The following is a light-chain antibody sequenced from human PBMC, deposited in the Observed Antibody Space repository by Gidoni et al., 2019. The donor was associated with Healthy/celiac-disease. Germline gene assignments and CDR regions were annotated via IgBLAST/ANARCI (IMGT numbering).Light chain of an antibody. Sequence: SYELTQPLSVSVARGQTARITCGGNNIGRKNVHWYQQKPGQAPLLVIYRDINRPSGIPERFSGSNSGNAAPLTISRAQAGDEADYYCQVWDSSTGVVFGGGTKLPVL. V-gene: IGLV3-9*01. CDR3: QVWDSSTGVV. CDR2: RDI. J-gene: IGLJ2*01. CDR1: NIGRKN.